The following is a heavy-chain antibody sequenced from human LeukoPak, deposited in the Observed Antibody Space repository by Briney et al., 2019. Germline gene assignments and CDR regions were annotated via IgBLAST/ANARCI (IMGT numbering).Heavy chain of an antibody. D-gene: IGHD6-6*01. J-gene: IGHJ4*02. CDR2: IYYRRST. V-gene: IGHV4-59*12. Sequence: SETLSLTCTVSGGSITSYYWSWIRQPPGKGLEWIGYIYYRRSTSYNPSLKSRVTISVDASKNQFSLKLSSVTAADTAVYYCARGRPVGSYSSSELDDYWGQGTLVTVSS. CDR1: GGSITSYY. CDR3: ARGRPVGSYSSSELDDY.